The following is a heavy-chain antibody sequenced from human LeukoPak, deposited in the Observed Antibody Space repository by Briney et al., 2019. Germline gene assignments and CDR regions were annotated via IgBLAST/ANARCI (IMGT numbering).Heavy chain of an antibody. J-gene: IGHJ4*02. V-gene: IGHV3-7*01. Sequence: GGSLRLSCAASGFTFSSYWMSWMRQALGKGLEWVANIKYDGDEEYYVDSVRGRFTISRDNAKNSLYLQLSSLRVEDTAVYYCKSGGAAPGSFDYWGQGTLVTVSP. CDR3: KSGGAAPGSFDY. D-gene: IGHD1-1*01. CDR2: IKYDGDEE. CDR1: GFTFSSYW.